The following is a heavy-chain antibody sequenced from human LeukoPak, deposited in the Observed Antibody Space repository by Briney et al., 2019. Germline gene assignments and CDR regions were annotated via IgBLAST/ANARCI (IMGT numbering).Heavy chain of an antibody. J-gene: IGHJ6*03. V-gene: IGHV2-70*11. CDR3: ARIQVVTAPYYYYYYMDV. CDR2: IDWDDDK. CDR1: GFSLSTSGMC. D-gene: IGHD2-21*02. Sequence: SGPALVKPTQTLTLTCTFSGFSLSTSGMCVSWIRQPPGKALEWLARIDWDDDKYYSTSLKTRLTISKGTSKNQVVLTMTNMDPVDTATYYCARIQVVTAPYYYYYYMDVWGKGTTVTVSS.